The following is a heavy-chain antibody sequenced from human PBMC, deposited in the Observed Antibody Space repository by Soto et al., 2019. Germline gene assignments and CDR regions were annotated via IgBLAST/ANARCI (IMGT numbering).Heavy chain of an antibody. CDR1: GGSISSGGYF. V-gene: IGHV4-31*03. CDR3: ARFAREENPKVGSWYYFDY. Sequence: QVQLQESGPGLVKPSQTLSLTCTVSGGSISSGGYFWSWVRQHPGKGLEWIGNIYYSGRTYYKPSLKSRVTISVDPSKNQFSLKLSSVTAADTAVYYCARFAREENPKVGSWYYFDYWGQGTRVTVSS. J-gene: IGHJ4*02. D-gene: IGHD6-13*01. CDR2: IYYSGRT.